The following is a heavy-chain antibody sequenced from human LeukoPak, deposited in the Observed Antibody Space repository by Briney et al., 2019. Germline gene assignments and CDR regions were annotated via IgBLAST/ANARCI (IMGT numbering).Heavy chain of an antibody. V-gene: IGHV3-23*01. J-gene: IGHJ4*02. CDR1: GFTFSSYA. CDR2: ISGPGGST. CDR3: AKDAQAVAPFLYYFDY. D-gene: IGHD6-19*01. Sequence: PGGSLRLSCSASGFTFSSYAMNWVRQAPGKGLEWVSAISGPGGSTYYADSVKGRFTISRDNSKNTLYLQMNSLRAEDTAVYYCAKDAQAVAPFLYYFDYWGQGTLVTVSS.